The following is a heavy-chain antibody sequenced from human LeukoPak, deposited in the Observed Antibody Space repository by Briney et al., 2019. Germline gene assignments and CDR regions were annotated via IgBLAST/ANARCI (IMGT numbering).Heavy chain of an antibody. J-gene: IGHJ4*02. D-gene: IGHD2-15*01. V-gene: IGHV4-59*01. CDR1: DGSISSYY. CDR3: ARETSTQCSGGSCFFDY. Sequence: SETLTLTCTVSDGSISSYYCSWIRQPPGKGLEWIGYIYYSGSTNYNPSLKSRVTISVDTSKDQFSLKLSSVTAEDTAVYYCARETSTQCSGGSCFFDYWGQGTLVTVSS. CDR2: IYYSGST.